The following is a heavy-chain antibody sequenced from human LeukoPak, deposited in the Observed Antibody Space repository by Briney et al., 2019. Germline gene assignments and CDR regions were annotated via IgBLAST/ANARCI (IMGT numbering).Heavy chain of an antibody. J-gene: IGHJ4*02. V-gene: IGHV3-74*01. CDR1: GFNFDEYG. Sequence: GGSLRLSCAASGFNFDEYGMTWVRQAPGKGLVWVSRINSDGSDTNYADSVRGRFTISRDNAKNTLYLQMNSLRAEDTAVYYCARGRVPGDYWGQGTLVTVSS. CDR2: INSDGSDT. CDR3: ARGRVPGDY. D-gene: IGHD3-3*01.